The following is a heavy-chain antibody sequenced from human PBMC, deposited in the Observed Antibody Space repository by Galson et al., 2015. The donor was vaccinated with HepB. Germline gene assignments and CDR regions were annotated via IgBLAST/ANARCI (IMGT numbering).Heavy chain of an antibody. CDR2: INSDGSST. V-gene: IGHV3-74*01. Sequence: SLRLSCAGYGFSLTTYWMHWVRQAPGKGLVWVSRINSDGSSTRYADSVKGRFTISRDNAKNTLYLQMNSLRAEDTAVYYCARGGRDGYKKNSAGYWGQGTLVTVSS. D-gene: IGHD5-24*01. CDR1: GFSLTTYW. CDR3: ARGGRDGYKKNSAGY. J-gene: IGHJ4*02.